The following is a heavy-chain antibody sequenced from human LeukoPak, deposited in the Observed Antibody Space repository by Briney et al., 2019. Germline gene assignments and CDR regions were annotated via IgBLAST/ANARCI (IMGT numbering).Heavy chain of an antibody. D-gene: IGHD3-22*01. V-gene: IGHV4-34*01. CDR3: ARGPYSYDHRSPHYYYYYMDV. CDR2: INHSGST. Sequence: SETLSLTCAVYGGSFSGYYWSWIRQPPGKGLEWIGEINHSGSTNYNPSLKSRVTISVDTSKNQFSLKLSSVTAADTAVYYCARGPYSYDHRSPHYYYYYMDVWGKGTKVTVSS. J-gene: IGHJ6*03. CDR1: GGSFSGYY.